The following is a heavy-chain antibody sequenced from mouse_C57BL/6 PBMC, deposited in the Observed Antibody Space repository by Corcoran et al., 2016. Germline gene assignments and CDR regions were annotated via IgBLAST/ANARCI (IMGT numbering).Heavy chain of an antibody. J-gene: IGHJ3*01. D-gene: IGHD2-4*01. CDR2: IYWDDDK. CDR3: ARYDYEGRQLAY. CDR1: GFSLSTSGMG. V-gene: IGHV8-12*01. Sequence: QVTLKESGPGILQSSQTLSLTCSFSGFSLSTSGMGVSWIRQPSGKGLEWLAHIYWDDDKRYNPSLKSRLTISKDTSRNQVFLKITSVDTADTATYYCARYDYEGRQLAYWGQGTLVTVSA.